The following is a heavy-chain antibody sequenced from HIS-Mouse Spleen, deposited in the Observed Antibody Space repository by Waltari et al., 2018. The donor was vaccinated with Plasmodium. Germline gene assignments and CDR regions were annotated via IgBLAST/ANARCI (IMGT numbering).Heavy chain of an antibody. CDR2: SKHSGSP. V-gene: IGHV4-34*01. D-gene: IGHD3-10*01. Sequence: QVQLQQWGAGLLKPSEPLSLTCAVYGGSFSGYYWSWIRQPPGKGLEWIGESKHSGSPNYHPSRKRRVNRSVDTSKNQFSLKRSSVTAADTAVYYCARGRVLGTSSGYFDLWGRGTLVTVSS. J-gene: IGHJ2*01. CDR3: ARGRVLGTSSGYFDL. CDR1: GGSFSGYY.